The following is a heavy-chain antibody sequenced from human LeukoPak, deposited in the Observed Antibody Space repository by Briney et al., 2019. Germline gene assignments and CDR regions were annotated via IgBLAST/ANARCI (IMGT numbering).Heavy chain of an antibody. V-gene: IGHV3-23*01. CDR1: GFTFSSYA. J-gene: IGHJ4*02. Sequence: PGGSLRLSCAASGFTFSSYAMSWVRQAPGKGLEWVSAISGSGGSTYYADSVKGRFTISRDNSKNTLYLQMNSLRAEDTAVYYCARGSSGGSSYFDYWGQGTLVTVSS. CDR2: ISGSGGST. D-gene: IGHD6-6*01. CDR3: ARGSSGGSSYFDY.